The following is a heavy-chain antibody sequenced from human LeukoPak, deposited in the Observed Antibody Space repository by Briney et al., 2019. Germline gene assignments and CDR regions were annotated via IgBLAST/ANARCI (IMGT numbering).Heavy chain of an antibody. D-gene: IGHD3-10*01. V-gene: IGHV3-7*01. CDR2: IKDDGGVK. CDR3: ARVFLGTMVRGPFDY. J-gene: IGHJ4*02. CDR1: GFSFSDYW. Sequence: SGGSLRLSCAASGFSFSDYWMNWVRQAPGKGLEWVANIKDDGGVKNYVDSVRGRFTISRDNAKDSLSLEMNSLRAEDTAVYYCARVFLGTMVRGPFDYWGQGTLVTVSS.